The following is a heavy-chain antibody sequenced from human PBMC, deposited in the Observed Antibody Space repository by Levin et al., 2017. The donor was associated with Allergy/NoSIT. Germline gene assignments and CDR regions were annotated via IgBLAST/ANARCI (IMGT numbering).Heavy chain of an antibody. J-gene: IGHJ4*02. CDR1: GFTFSGSA. V-gene: IGHV3-73*01. Sequence: KVSCAASGFTFSGSAMHWVRQASGKGLEWVGRIRSKANSYATAYAASVKGRFTISRDDSKNTAYLQMNSLKTEDTAVYYCTSHVAPRVGYCSGGSCSKHGYYFDYWGQGTLVTVSS. CDR2: IRSKANSYAT. D-gene: IGHD2-15*01. CDR3: TSHVAPRVGYCSGGSCSKHGYYFDY.